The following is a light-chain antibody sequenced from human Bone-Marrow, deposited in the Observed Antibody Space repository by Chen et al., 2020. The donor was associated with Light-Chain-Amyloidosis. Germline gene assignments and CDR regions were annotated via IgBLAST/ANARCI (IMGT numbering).Light chain of an antibody. CDR3: EQYSTSALT. Sequence: EIVLTQSPGTLSLSPGEGANLSCRASQTISSNYLTWYQQKFGQAPRLLIYGSSSRATGIPDRFTGSGSGTDFTLTINRLEPEDFAVYDCEQYSTSALTYGGGTKVEIK. CDR2: GSS. J-gene: IGKJ4*01. CDR1: QTISSNY. V-gene: IGKV3-20*01.